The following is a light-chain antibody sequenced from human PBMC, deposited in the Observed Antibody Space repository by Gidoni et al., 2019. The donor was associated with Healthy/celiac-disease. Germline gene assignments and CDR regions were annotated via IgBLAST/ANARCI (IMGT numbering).Light chain of an antibody. Sequence: QSALTQPASFSGSPGQSITISCTGTSSDGGGYNDVSWYQQHPGKAPKLMIYEVSNRPSGVSNRFSCSKSGNTASLTISGLQAEDEADYYCSSYTSSSTPVVFGGGTKLTVL. CDR1: SSDGGGYND. V-gene: IGLV2-14*01. CDR2: EVS. CDR3: SSYTSSSTPVV. J-gene: IGLJ2*01.